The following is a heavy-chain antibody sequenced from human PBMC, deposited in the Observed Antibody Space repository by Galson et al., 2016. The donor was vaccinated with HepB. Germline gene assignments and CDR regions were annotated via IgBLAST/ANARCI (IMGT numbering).Heavy chain of an antibody. D-gene: IGHD6-25*01. Sequence: SLRLSCAASGFIFSDYYMSWIRQAPGKGLEWISYISNSGNTIYYADSVKGRFTISRDNAKNSLHLQLNSLRADDTAVYYCATGGQRYFEHWGQGTLVSVSS. CDR2: ISNSGNTI. CDR3: ATGGQRYFEH. CDR1: GFIFSDYY. V-gene: IGHV3-11*01. J-gene: IGHJ1*01.